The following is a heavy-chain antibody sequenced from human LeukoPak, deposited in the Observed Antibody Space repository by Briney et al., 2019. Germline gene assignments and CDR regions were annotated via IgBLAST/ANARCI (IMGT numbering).Heavy chain of an antibody. CDR1: GGSISSGGYY. Sequence: SQTPSLTCTVSGGSISSGGYYWSWIRQHPGKGLEWIGYIYYSGSTYYNPSLKSRVTISVDTSKNQFSLKLSSVTAADTAVYYCARDLNYYGSGLNYYYGMDVWGQRTTVTVSS. D-gene: IGHD3-10*01. V-gene: IGHV4-31*03. CDR3: ARDLNYYGSGLNYYYGMDV. J-gene: IGHJ6*02. CDR2: IYYSGST.